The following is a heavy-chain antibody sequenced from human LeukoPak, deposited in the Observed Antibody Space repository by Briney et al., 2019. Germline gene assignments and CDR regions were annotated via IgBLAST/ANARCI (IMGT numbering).Heavy chain of an antibody. CDR3: ARDPRNYYGSGSYSGAFDI. CDR1: GYTFTSYA. D-gene: IGHD3-10*01. Sequence: ASVKVSCKASGYTFTSYAMHLVRQAPGQRLEWIGRINAGNGKTKYSQKFQGRVTITRDTSASTAYMELSSLRSEDTAVYYCARDPRNYYGSGSYSGAFDIWGQGTMVTVSS. J-gene: IGHJ3*02. V-gene: IGHV1-3*01. CDR2: INAGNGKT.